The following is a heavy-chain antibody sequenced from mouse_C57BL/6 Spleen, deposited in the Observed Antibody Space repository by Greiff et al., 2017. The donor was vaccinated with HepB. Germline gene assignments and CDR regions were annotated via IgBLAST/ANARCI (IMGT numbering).Heavy chain of an antibody. CDR2: IEPSDSYT. V-gene: IGHV1-69*01. J-gene: IGHJ3*01. CDR1: GYTFTSYW. Sequence: QVQLQQPGAELVMPGASVKLSCKASGYTFTSYWMHWVKQRPGQGLEWIGEIEPSDSYTNYNQKFKGKSTLTVDKSSSTAYMQLSSLTSEDSAVYYGGGGLYYGSSPFAYWGQGTLVTVSA. CDR3: GGGLYYGSSPFAY. D-gene: IGHD1-1*01.